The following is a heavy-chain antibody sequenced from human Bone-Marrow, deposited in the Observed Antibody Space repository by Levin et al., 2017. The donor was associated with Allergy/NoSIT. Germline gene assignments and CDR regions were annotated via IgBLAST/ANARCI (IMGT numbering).Heavy chain of an antibody. CDR3: AKAKNRFEGSFIDY. CDR2: IPSNTNFG. Sequence: QSGGSLRLSCAASGFSIENYAMYWVRQAPGKGLEWVSGIPSNTNFGYYGDSVKGRFTMSRDTAKNSLSLEMNSLTAEDTALYYCAKAKNRFEGSFIDYWGRGIQVTVSS. CDR1: GFSIENYA. D-gene: IGHD3-16*01. V-gene: IGHV3-9*01. J-gene: IGHJ4*02.